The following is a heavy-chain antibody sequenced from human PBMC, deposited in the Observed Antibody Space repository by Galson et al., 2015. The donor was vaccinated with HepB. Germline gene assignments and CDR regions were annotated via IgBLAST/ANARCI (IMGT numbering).Heavy chain of an antibody. V-gene: IGHV3-72*01. CDR2: TRNKANSYTT. CDR1: GFTFSDHY. CDR3: ASVGLDYYDQRDDAFDI. J-gene: IGHJ3*02. Sequence: SLRLSCAASGFTFSDHYMDWVRQAPGKGLEWVGRTRNKANSYTTEYAASVKGRFTISRDDSKNSLYLQMNSLKTEDTAVYYCASVGLDYYDQRDDAFDIWGQGTMVTVSS. D-gene: IGHD3-22*01.